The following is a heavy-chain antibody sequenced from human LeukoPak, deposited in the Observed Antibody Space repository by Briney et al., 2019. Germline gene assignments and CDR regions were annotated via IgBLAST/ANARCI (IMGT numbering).Heavy chain of an antibody. CDR2: ITPIFGTA. D-gene: IGHD4-23*01. CDR1: GGTFSSYG. V-gene: IGHV1-69*06. J-gene: IGHJ3*02. Sequence: GASVKVSCKASGGTFSSYGISWVRQAPGQGLEWMGGITPIFGTANYAQKFQGRVTITADKSTSTAYMELSSLRSEDTAVYYCARGSFLYGGNSGWCAFDIWGQGTMVTVSS. CDR3: ARGSFLYGGNSGWCAFDI.